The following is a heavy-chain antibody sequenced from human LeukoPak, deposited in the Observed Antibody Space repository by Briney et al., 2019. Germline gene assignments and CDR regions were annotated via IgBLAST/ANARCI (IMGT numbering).Heavy chain of an antibody. D-gene: IGHD3-10*01. CDR2: IYTSGST. CDR3: ASLWFGELSSDY. J-gene: IGHJ4*02. CDR1: GGSISSYY. Sequence: SETLSLTCTVSGGSISSYYWSWIRQPAGKGLEWIGRIYTSGSTNYNPSLKSRVTMSVDTSKNQFSLELSSVTAADTAVYYCASLWFGELSSDYWGQGTLVTVSS. V-gene: IGHV4-4*07.